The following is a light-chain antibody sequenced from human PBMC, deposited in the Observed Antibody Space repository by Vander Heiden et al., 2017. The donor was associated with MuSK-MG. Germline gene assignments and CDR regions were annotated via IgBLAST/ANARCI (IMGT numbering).Light chain of an antibody. J-gene: IGKJ3*01. CDR1: QGISKY. Sequence: DIQLTQSPSFLSASVGDRVTITCRASQGISKYLAWYQQKPGTAPKLLISTASTLQSGVPLRFSGSGSGTEFTLTISSLQPEDLATYYCQRFDDYPLTFGHGTKVDIK. CDR2: TAS. V-gene: IGKV1-9*01. CDR3: QRFDDYPLT.